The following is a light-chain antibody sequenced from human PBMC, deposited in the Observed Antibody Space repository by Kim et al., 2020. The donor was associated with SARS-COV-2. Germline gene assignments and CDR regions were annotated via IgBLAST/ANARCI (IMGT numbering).Light chain of an antibody. CDR2: SHN. Sequence: QSVLTQPNSASETPGQRVTIFCSGGPSNIGSNAVSWYQQVPGTAPKLVIYSHNQRPSGVPDRFSGSKSGTSASLAISGLQPEDEADYFCAAWDDRLNGPIFGGGTQLTVL. J-gene: IGLJ2*01. CDR3: AAWDDRLNGPI. CDR1: PSNIGSNA. V-gene: IGLV1-44*01.